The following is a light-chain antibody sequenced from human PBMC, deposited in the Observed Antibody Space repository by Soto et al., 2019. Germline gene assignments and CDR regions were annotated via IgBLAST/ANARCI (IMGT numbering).Light chain of an antibody. J-gene: IGKJ5*01. CDR2: EAS. Sequence: EIVLTQSPATLSLSPGERATLSCRASQSVSSYLAWYQQKPGQAPRLLIYEASNRATGIPARFSGSGSGTDFTLTISSQEPEDSAVYYCQQRSNWSTFGQGTRLESK. CDR3: QQRSNWST. V-gene: IGKV3-11*01. CDR1: QSVSSY.